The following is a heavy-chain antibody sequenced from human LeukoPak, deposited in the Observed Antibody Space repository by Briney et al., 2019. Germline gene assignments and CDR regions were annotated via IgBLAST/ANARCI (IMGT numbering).Heavy chain of an antibody. D-gene: IGHD6-19*01. V-gene: IGHV3-21*01. CDR2: ISSSSSYI. CDR3: ARDIGSGQVY. CDR1: GFTFSSYT. J-gene: IGHJ4*02. Sequence: KPGGSLRLSCAVSGFTFSSYTINWVRQAPGKGLEWVSSISSSSSYIYYADSVKGRFTISRDNSKNTLYLQMNSLRAEDTAVYYCARDIGSGQVYWGQGTLVTVSS.